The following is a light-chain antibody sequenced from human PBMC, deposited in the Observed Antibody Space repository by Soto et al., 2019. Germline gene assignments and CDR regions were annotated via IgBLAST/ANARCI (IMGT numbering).Light chain of an antibody. CDR3: QHHHNWLLT. J-gene: IGKJ4*01. Sequence: EIVMTQSPATLSVSPGERVTLSCRASQSLNNNLAWYQQKPGQAPRLLIYSASTRATGIPARFSGSGSGTEFTLTISSLQSEDFAVYYCQHHHNWLLTFGGGTKVELK. CDR1: QSLNNN. CDR2: SAS. V-gene: IGKV3-15*01.